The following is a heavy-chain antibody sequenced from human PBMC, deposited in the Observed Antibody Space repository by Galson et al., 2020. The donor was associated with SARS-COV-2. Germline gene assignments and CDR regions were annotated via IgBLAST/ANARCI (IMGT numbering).Heavy chain of an antibody. D-gene: IGHD3-22*01. V-gene: IGHV4-38-2*02. CDR2: IYHSGST. Sequence: SETLSLTCTVSGYSISSGYYWGWIRQPPGKGLEWIGSIYHSGSTYYNPSLKSRVTISVDTSKNQFSLKLSSVTAADTAVYYCARAGSGYYDSSGAIDYWGQGTLVTVSS. CDR3: ARAGSGYYDSSGAIDY. CDR1: GYSISSGYY. J-gene: IGHJ4*02.